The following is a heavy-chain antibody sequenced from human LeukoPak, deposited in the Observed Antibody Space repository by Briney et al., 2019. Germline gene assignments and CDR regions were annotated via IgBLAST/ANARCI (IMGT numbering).Heavy chain of an antibody. J-gene: IGHJ5*02. D-gene: IGHD2-2*01. CDR1: GYTFTGSDYY. CDR2: INPKTGAT. CDR3: ARGSEYGWFDP. Sequence: XSVKVSCKASGYTFTGSDYYIHWVRQAPGQGPEWLGWINPKTGATTYSQTFQGRVTMSRDTSITTAYMELSRLRSDDTAVYYCARGSEYGWFDPWGQGTLVTVSS. V-gene: IGHV1-2*02.